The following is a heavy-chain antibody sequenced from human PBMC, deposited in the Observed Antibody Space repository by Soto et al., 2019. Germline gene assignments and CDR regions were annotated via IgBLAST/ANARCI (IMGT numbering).Heavy chain of an antibody. CDR1: GGTFSRYA. CDR2: IVPIYGTR. J-gene: IGHJ6*02. Sequence: GASVNVSCKASGGTFSRYAFSWVRQAPGQGLEWMGGIVPIYGTRGFAQKFQGRLTITADEPTRTAYMELSSLRSEDTAVYYCARDLDYYGSGSHYYYGMGVWGQGTTVTVSS. V-gene: IGHV1-69*13. D-gene: IGHD3-10*01. CDR3: ARDLDYYGSGSHYYYGMGV.